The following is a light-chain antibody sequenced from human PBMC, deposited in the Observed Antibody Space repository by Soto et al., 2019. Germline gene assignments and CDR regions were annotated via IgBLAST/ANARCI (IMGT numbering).Light chain of an antibody. CDR3: LQDYSNPLT. J-gene: IGKJ4*01. CDR2: HAS. V-gene: IGKV1-6*01. CDR1: QGVGRD. Sequence: AIRVTQSPASLSASVVDTVIITCRASQGVGRDLGWYQQKPRKAPRLLIYHASTLLSGVPSRFSGSGSGTDFTLTIASLQPEDFATYFCLQDYSNPLTFGGGTKVENK.